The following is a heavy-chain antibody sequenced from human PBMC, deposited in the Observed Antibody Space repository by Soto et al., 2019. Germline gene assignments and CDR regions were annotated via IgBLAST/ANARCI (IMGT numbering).Heavy chain of an antibody. CDR1: GGSISSDY. CDR2: IYYGGST. CDR3: AREGNLGRWIQPLDS. D-gene: IGHD2-2*03. V-gene: IGHV4-59*01. J-gene: IGHJ4*02. Sequence: SETLSLTCTVSGGSISSDYWSWIRQPPGKGLEWIGYIYYGGSTHSNPSLKSRVIISLDTSKNQFSLKLISVTTADTAVYFCAREGNLGRWIQPLDSWGQGTLVTVSS.